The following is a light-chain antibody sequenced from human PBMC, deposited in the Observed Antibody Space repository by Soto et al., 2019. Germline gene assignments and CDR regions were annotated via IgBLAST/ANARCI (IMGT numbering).Light chain of an antibody. CDR3: FSFTSTNTHV. CDR2: ETS. J-gene: IGLJ1*01. Sequence: QSALTQPASVSGSPGQSVTISCTGTSSGFGSYKFVSWYQHHPGTVPKVIIYETSKRPSGVSDRFSGSKSGNTASLTISGLQAEDEADYYCFSFTSTNTHVFGSGTRSPS. CDR1: SSGFGSYKF. V-gene: IGLV2-23*01.